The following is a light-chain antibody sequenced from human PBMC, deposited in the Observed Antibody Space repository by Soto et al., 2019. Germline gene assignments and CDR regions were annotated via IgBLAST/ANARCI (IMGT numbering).Light chain of an antibody. CDR2: HAF. CDR1: QSVNIS. J-gene: IGKJ3*01. CDR3: QQRNKWPSTT. V-gene: IGKV3-11*01. Sequence: EIVLTQSPATLSLSPGERATLSCRASQSVNISLSWYQQKPGQAPRLLINHAFTRGTGIPARFIGSRSGTDFTLTIISIEPEDFAGYYCQQRNKWPSTTFGPGTKVDIK.